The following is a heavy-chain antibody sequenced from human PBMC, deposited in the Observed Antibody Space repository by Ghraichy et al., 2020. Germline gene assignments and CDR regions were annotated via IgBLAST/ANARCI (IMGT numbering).Heavy chain of an antibody. Sequence: SETLSLTCAVYGGSFSGYYWSWIRQPPGKGLEWIGEINHSGSTNYNPSLKSRVTISVDTSKNQFSLKLSSVTAADTAVYYCARLRLGYCSGGSCSGVDYWGQGTLVTVSS. D-gene: IGHD2-15*01. CDR1: GGSFSGYY. CDR3: ARLRLGYCSGGSCSGVDY. J-gene: IGHJ4*02. V-gene: IGHV4-34*01. CDR2: INHSGST.